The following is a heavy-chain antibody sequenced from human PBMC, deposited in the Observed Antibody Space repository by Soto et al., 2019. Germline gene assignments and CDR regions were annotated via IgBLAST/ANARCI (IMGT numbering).Heavy chain of an antibody. Sequence: PGGSLRLSCAASGFTISSNYMSWVRQAPGKGLEWVSVIYSGGNTYYTDSVKGRFTISRDNSKNTLYLQMHSLRAEDTAVYYCARDPPYCSGGSCYYYYYMDVWGKGTTVTVSS. CDR2: IYSGGNT. J-gene: IGHJ6*03. CDR1: GFTISSNY. CDR3: ARDPPYCSGGSCYYYYYMDV. V-gene: IGHV3-66*01. D-gene: IGHD2-15*01.